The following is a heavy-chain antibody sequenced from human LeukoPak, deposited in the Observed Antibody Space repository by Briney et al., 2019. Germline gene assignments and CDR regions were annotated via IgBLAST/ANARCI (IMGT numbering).Heavy chain of an antibody. CDR2: INHSGST. Sequence: SETLSLTCAVYGGSFSGYYWSWIRQPPGKGLEWIGEINHSGSTNYNPSLKSRVTMSVDTSKNQLSLKVTSVTAADTAVYYCARDRYGDYGHDYWGQGILVTVSS. D-gene: IGHD4-17*01. CDR1: GGSFSGYY. CDR3: ARDRYGDYGHDY. J-gene: IGHJ4*02. V-gene: IGHV4-34*01.